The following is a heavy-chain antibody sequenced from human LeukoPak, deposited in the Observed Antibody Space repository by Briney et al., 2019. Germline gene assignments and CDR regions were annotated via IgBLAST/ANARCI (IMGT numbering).Heavy chain of an antibody. Sequence: GGSLRLSCAASGFTFSSYAMSWVRQAPGKGLEWVSGISGSGGSTFYADSVKGRFTISRDNSKNTLYLQVNSLRAEDTAVYYCAKDYYDILTGYYPPKNWGQGTPVTVSS. CDR2: ISGSGGST. D-gene: IGHD3-9*01. J-gene: IGHJ4*02. CDR3: AKDYYDILTGYYPPKN. CDR1: GFTFSSYA. V-gene: IGHV3-23*01.